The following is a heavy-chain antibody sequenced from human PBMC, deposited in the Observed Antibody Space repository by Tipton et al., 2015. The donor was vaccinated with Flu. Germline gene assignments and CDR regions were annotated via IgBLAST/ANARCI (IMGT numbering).Heavy chain of an antibody. CDR2: IHRSGST. D-gene: IGHD4-11*01. Sequence: LRLSCSAFGESFGIDHYWGWIRQPPGKGLEWIGNIHRSGSTYYNESLRSRVTISVDTFKNQFSLRLTSVTAADTAIYFCARRDYSNYVSEPKSWFDPWGRGTLVTVSS. J-gene: IGHJ5*02. CDR1: GESFGIDHY. V-gene: IGHV4-38-2*01. CDR3: ARRDYSNYVSEPKSWFDP.